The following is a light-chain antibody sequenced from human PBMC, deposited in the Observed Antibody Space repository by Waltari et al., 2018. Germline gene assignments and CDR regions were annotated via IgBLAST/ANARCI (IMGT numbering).Light chain of an antibody. CDR1: QSVGTY. V-gene: IGKV3-20*01. J-gene: IGKJ2*01. CDR2: GAS. CDR3: QQYASNSPYT. Sequence: EIVLTQSPRSLSLSPGETATLSCRASQSVGTYLAWYQQRPGQSPRLLIYGASSRTTGIPDRFTGSGSGTDLTLTIDRLEPEDFAVYFCQQYASNSPYTFGQGTQLE.